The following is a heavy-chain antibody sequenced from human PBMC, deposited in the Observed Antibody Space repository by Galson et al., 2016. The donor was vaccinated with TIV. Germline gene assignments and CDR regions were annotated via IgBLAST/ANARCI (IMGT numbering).Heavy chain of an antibody. CDR2: ITPDGGEK. CDR3: ARGTTLTEVADIFEY. Sequence: SLRLSCAASGFTFSTYDIHWVRQAPGKGLEWVANITPDGGEKHYVDSVKGRFTISRDNAKNSLYLQMSSLRAEDTAVYYCARGTTLTEVADIFEYWGQGALVTVSS. J-gene: IGHJ4*02. CDR1: GFTFSTYD. V-gene: IGHV3-7*01. D-gene: IGHD6-19*01.